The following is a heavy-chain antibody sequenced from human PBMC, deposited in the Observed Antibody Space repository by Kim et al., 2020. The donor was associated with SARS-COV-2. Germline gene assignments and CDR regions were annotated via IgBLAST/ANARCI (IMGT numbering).Heavy chain of an antibody. CDR2: ISGSGGST. CDR1: GFTFSSYA. Sequence: GGSLRLSCAASGFTFSSYAMSWVRQAPGKGLEWVSAISGSGGSTYYADSVKGRFTISRDNSKNTLYLQMNSLRAEDTAVYYCAKDEKWELGWTVELDYWGDGALGTVSS. J-gene: IGHJ4*03. CDR3: AKDEKWELGWTVELDY. V-gene: IGHV3-23*01. D-gene: IGHD1-26*01.